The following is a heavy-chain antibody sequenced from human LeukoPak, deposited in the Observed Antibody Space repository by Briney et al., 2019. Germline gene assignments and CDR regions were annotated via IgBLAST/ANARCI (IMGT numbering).Heavy chain of an antibody. D-gene: IGHD1-1*01. V-gene: IGHV3-48*03. Sequence: AGGSLRLSCAASGFTFSRYEMNWVRQAPGKGLGWVSYISSSDSSIYYADSVKGRFTISRDNAKNSLYLQMNSLRAEDTAVYYCARQQPRVQLDYWGQGTLVTVSS. J-gene: IGHJ4*02. CDR1: GFTFSRYE. CDR2: ISSSDSSI. CDR3: ARQQPRVQLDY.